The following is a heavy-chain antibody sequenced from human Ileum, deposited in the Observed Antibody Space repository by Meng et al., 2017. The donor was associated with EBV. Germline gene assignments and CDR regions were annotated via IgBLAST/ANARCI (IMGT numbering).Heavy chain of an antibody. CDR3: AKSGLGV. CDR1: GGSVSTSSW. CDR2: VHHTGRS. J-gene: IGHJ4*02. V-gene: IGHV4-4*02. D-gene: IGHD2-8*01. Sequence: VQLREAGPGVVKPSETLSLTCTVSGGSVSTSSWWGWVRQTPEKGLEWIGQVHHTGRSDFNPSLQSRVTMSVDKSKNQFSLNLNSVTAADTAVYYCAKSGLGVWGQGIRVTVSS.